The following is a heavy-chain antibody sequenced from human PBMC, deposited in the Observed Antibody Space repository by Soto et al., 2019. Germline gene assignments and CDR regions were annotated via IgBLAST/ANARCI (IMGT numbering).Heavy chain of an antibody. Sequence: PSETLSLTCTVSGGSISSYYWSWIRQPPGKGLEWIGYIYYSGSTNYNPSLKSRVTISVDTSRNQFSLKLSSVTAADTAVYYCARFVLRYFDWLSPNWFDPWGQGTLVTVS. CDR1: GGSISSYY. J-gene: IGHJ5*02. CDR2: IYYSGST. CDR3: ARFVLRYFDWLSPNWFDP. D-gene: IGHD3-9*01. V-gene: IGHV4-59*01.